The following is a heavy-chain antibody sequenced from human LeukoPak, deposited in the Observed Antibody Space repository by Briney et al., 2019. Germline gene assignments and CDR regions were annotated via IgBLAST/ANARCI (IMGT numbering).Heavy chain of an antibody. CDR1: GYSFTSYW. CDR3: ARTITMVRGVIHTNYYMDV. V-gene: IGHV5-51*01. CDR2: IYPGDSDT. J-gene: IGHJ6*03. D-gene: IGHD3-10*01. Sequence: GESLKISCKGSGYSFTSYWIGWVRQMPGKGLEWMGIIYPGDSDTRYSPSFQGQVTISADKSISTAYLQWSSLKASDTAMYYCARTITMVRGVIHTNYYMDVWGKGTTVTVSS.